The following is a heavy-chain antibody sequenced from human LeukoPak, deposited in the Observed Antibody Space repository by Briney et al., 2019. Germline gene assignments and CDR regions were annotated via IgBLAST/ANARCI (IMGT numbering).Heavy chain of an antibody. CDR3: ARGGLTGGFDY. CDR2: INHSGST. CDR1: GGSFSGYY. D-gene: IGHD1-14*01. Sequence: PSDTLSLTCAVYGGSFSGYYWSWIRQPPGKGLEWIGEINHSGSTNYNPSLKSRVTISVDTSKNQFSLKLSSVTAADTAVYYCARGGLTGGFDYWGQGTLVTVSS. J-gene: IGHJ4*02. V-gene: IGHV4-34*01.